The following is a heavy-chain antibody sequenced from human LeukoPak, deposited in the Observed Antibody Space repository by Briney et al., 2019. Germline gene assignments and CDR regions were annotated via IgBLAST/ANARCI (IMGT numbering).Heavy chain of an antibody. V-gene: IGHV3-48*03. CDR3: AKDGYCSAGSCFSANDAFDI. CDR2: ISGSGGTI. CDR1: GFTFSSCE. Sequence: GGSLRLSCAASGFTFSSCEMTWVRQAPGKGLEWVSYISGSGGTIYYADSVKGRFTNSRDNSKNSLYLQMNSLRAEDTAVYYCAKDGYCSAGSCFSANDAFDIWGQGTMVTVSS. D-gene: IGHD2-15*01. J-gene: IGHJ3*02.